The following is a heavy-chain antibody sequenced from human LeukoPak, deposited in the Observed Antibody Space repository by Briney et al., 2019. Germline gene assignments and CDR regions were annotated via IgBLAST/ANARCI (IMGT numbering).Heavy chain of an antibody. Sequence: SETLSLTCTVSGVSISRYYWSWIRQPPGKGLEWIGYIYYSGSTNYNPSLKSRVTISVDTSKNQFSLKLSSVTAADTAVYYCARGRGYSSSSGAFDIWGQGTMVTVSS. CDR2: IYYSGST. CDR3: ARGRGYSSSSGAFDI. J-gene: IGHJ3*02. CDR1: GVSISRYY. D-gene: IGHD6-6*01. V-gene: IGHV4-59*01.